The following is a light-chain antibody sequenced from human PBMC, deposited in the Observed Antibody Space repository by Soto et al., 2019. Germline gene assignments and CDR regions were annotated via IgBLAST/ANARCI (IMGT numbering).Light chain of an antibody. Sequence: NFMLTQPHSVSESPGKTVTISCTRSSGNIASNYVQWFQQRPGSAPTTVIYDDNQRRSGVPDRFSGSIDSSSNSASLTISGLKTEDEADYYCQSYDSSSRVFGGGTKLTVL. CDR1: SGNIASNY. J-gene: IGLJ3*02. CDR2: DDN. CDR3: QSYDSSSRV. V-gene: IGLV6-57*04.